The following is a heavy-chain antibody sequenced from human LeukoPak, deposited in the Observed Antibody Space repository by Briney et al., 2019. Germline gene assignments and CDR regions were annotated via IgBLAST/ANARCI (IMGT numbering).Heavy chain of an antibody. Sequence: SETLSLTCTVSGASIRSDDYYWSWIRQPPGKGLEWIGYIYDSGSTYYNPSLKSRISVSVDTSKNQFSLKLSSVTAADTAVYYCARDRYDSYPMDVWGQGTTVTVSS. V-gene: IGHV4-30-4*01. D-gene: IGHD3-3*01. CDR2: IYDSGST. J-gene: IGHJ6*02. CDR1: GASIRSDDYY. CDR3: ARDRYDSYPMDV.